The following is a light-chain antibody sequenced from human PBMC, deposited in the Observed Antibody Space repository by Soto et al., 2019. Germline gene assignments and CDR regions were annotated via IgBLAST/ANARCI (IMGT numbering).Light chain of an antibody. J-gene: IGKJ5*01. CDR2: GAS. V-gene: IGKV3-20*01. CDR3: QRYGRSPPIT. Sequence: EIVLTQSPATLSLSPGDRATLSCMASQTVSNYLAWYQQKPGQAPRLLIYGASSRAPGVPDRFSGSGSGTTFTLTISRLEPEDFAVYYCQRYGRSPPITFGQGTRLEIK. CDR1: QTVSNY.